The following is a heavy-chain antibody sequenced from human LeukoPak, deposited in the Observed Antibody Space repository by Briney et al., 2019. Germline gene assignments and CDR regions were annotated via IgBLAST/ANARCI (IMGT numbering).Heavy chain of an antibody. D-gene: IGHD3-22*01. CDR3: ARDLVGIVNNAFDI. V-gene: IGHV3-30-3*01. Sequence: GGSLRLSCAASGFTFSSYAMHWVRQAPGKGLEWVAVISYDGSNKYYADSVKGRFTISRDNSKNTLYLQMNSLRAEDTAVYYCARDLVGIVNNAFDIWGQGTMVTVSS. CDR2: ISYDGSNK. J-gene: IGHJ3*02. CDR1: GFTFSSYA.